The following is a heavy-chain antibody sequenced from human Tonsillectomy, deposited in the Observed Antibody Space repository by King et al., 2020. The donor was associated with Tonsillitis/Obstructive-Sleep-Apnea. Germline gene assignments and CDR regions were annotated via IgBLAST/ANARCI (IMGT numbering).Heavy chain of an antibody. Sequence: VQLVESGAEVKKPGESLKISCKGSGYRFTSNWIGWVRQMPGKGREWMWIIYPGDADTRYSPSFQGQVTLSAARSISTAYLHWSSLKASDTAMYYCARLVATEFFDYWGQGTLVTVSS. D-gene: IGHD5-12*01. J-gene: IGHJ4*02. CDR1: GYRFTSNW. V-gene: IGHV5-51*01. CDR2: IYPGDADT. CDR3: ARLVATEFFDY.